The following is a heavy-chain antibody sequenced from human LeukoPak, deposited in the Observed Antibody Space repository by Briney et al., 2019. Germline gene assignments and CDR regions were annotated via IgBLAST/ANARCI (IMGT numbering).Heavy chain of an antibody. CDR1: GFTFSSYS. Sequence: GGSLRLSCAASGFTFSSYSMNWVRQAPGKGLEWVAAISTTSGNIYYADSVKGRFTISRDNAKNSLYLQMNSLRVEDTALYYCTRRAPSHDFDDWGQGTLVTVSS. CDR3: TRRAPSHDFDD. CDR2: ISTTSGNI. J-gene: IGHJ4*02. V-gene: IGHV3-21*01.